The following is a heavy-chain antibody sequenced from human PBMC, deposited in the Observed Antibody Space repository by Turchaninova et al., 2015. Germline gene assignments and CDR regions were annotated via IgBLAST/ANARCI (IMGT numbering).Heavy chain of an antibody. J-gene: IGHJ3*02. CDR1: RASFSEYH. Sequence: QVQLQQWGAGLLQPSETLSLTCAVFRASFSEYHRSWIRQPPGKGLAWSGEINHSGSTNYNPSLRRRVTITLDTSKNQFSLKLKSVAAADTAVYYCARDVRAFDIWDQGTVVSVSS. CDR2: INHSGST. V-gene: IGHV4-34*01. CDR3: ARDVRAFDI.